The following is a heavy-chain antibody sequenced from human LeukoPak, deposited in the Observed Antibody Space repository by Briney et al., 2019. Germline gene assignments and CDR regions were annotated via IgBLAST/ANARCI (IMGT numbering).Heavy chain of an antibody. Sequence: SETLSLTCTVSGDSISGSTYYWGWIRQPPGKGLECIASIYYSGRTYYNPSLKSRVTISVDTSKNHFSLKLSSVTAADTAVYYWARQSGRADNWFDPWGQGTLVTVSS. CDR3: ARQSGRADNWFDP. D-gene: IGHD3-10*01. CDR2: IYYSGRT. CDR1: GDSISGSTYY. V-gene: IGHV4-39*01. J-gene: IGHJ5*02.